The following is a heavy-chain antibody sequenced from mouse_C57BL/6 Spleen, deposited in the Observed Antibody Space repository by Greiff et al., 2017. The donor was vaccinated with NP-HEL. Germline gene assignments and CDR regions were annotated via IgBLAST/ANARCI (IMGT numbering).Heavy chain of an antibody. J-gene: IGHJ2*01. Sequence: QVQLQQPGAELVMPGASVKLSCKASGYTFTSYWMHWVKQSPGQGLEWIGEIDPSDSYTNSNQKFKGKSTLTVDKSSSTAYMQLSSLTSEDSAVYYCARSPYVTTVVATDYWGQGTTLTVSS. CDR2: IDPSDSYT. D-gene: IGHD1-1*01. V-gene: IGHV1-69*01. CDR3: ARSPYVTTVVATDY. CDR1: GYTFTSYW.